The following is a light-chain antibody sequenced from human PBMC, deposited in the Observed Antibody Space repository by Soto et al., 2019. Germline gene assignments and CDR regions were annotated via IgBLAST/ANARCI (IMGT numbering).Light chain of an antibody. CDR1: SSDVGGYTY. Sequence: QSVLTQPASVSGSPGQAITISCTGTSSDVGGYTYVSWYQQHPGKAPKFIIYDVSNRPSGVSNRFSGSKSGNTASLTISGLQPEDESDYYCSSYTTSNTRQIVFGTGTKVTVL. V-gene: IGLV2-14*01. CDR2: DVS. J-gene: IGLJ1*01. CDR3: SSYTTSNTRQIV.